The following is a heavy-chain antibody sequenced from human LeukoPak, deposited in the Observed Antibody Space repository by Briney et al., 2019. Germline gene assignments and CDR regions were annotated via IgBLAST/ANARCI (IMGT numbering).Heavy chain of an antibody. CDR3: ARGTQAYYYDLRCAFGI. V-gene: IGHV1-2*04. J-gene: IGHJ3*02. CDR2: INPNSGGT. CDR1: GYTFTGYY. D-gene: IGHD3-22*01. Sequence: ASVNVSCKASGYTFTGYYMDWVRHAPGQGLEWMGWINPNSGGTNYAQKFQGWVTMTRDTSISTAYMDLSRLRSDDTAVYYCARGTQAYYYDLRCAFGIWGQGTMVTVSS.